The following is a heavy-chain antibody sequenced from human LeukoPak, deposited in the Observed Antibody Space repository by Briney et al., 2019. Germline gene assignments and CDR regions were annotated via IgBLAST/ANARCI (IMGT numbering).Heavy chain of an antibody. J-gene: IGHJ6*02. CDR3: AKTSLGHPPYYCTMDV. Sequence: GGSLRLSCAASGFGFNNYAMIWVRQAPGKGREWVSAIGGSGTSTFYAVSVKGRFTISRDNSKNTLYLQMNSLRAEDTAVYYCAKTSLGHPPYYCTMDVWGQGTTVTVSS. V-gene: IGHV3-23*01. CDR2: IGGSGTST. D-gene: IGHD7-27*01. CDR1: GFGFNNYA.